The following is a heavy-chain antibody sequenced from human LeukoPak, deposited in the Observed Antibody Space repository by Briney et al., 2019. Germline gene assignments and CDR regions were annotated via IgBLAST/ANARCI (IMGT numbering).Heavy chain of an antibody. J-gene: IGHJ4*02. CDR1: GYTITNYG. Sequence: ASVKVSCKASGYTITNYGISWVRQAPGQGLEWMGWISAYNGNTNYAQKLQGRVTMTTDTSTSTAYMELRSLRSDDTAVYYCARTTDYYGSGSYYKWDYWGQGTLVTVSS. V-gene: IGHV1-18*01. CDR2: ISAYNGNT. D-gene: IGHD3-10*01. CDR3: ARTTDYYGSGSYYKWDY.